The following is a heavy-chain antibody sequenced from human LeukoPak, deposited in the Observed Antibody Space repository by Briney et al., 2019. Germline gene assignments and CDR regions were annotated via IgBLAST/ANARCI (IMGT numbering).Heavy chain of an antibody. V-gene: IGHV3-48*03. CDR3: ARLLVYFDY. CDR1: GFTFSRYE. J-gene: IGHJ4*02. D-gene: IGHD3-3*01. Sequence: PGGSLRLSCAASGFTFSRYEMNWVRQAPGKGLEWVSYISSSGSTIYYADSVKGRFTISRDNAKNSLYLQMNSLRAEDTAVYYCARLLVYFDYWGLGTLVTVSS. CDR2: ISSSGSTI.